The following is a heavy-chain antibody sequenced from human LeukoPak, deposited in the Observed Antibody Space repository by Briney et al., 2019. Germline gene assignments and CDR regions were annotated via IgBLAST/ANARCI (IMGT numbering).Heavy chain of an antibody. CDR1: GFTVSSNY. Sequence: GGSLRLSCAASGFTVSSNYMNWGRQAPGKGLEWVSVIYSGGSTFYADSVEGRFTISRDNSNNTLYLQMNSLRAEDTAMYYCAREYYDNSGGEDAFDIWGPGTMVTVSS. CDR2: IYSGGST. J-gene: IGHJ3*02. V-gene: IGHV3-53*01. D-gene: IGHD3-22*01. CDR3: AREYYDNSGGEDAFDI.